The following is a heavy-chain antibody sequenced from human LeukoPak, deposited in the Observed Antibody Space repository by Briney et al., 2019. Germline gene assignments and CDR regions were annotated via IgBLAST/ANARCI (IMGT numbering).Heavy chain of an antibody. V-gene: IGHV1-69*05. D-gene: IGHD3-22*01. CDR1: GSTFSSYA. Sequence: VASVKVSCKASGSTFSSYAISWVRQAPGQGLEWMGGIIPIFGTANYAQKFQGRVTITTDESTSTAYMELSSLRSEDTAVYYCARGPLPYYYDSSGYYYVDFQHWGQGTLVTVSS. CDR2: IIPIFGTA. J-gene: IGHJ1*01. CDR3: ARGPLPYYYDSSGYYYVDFQH.